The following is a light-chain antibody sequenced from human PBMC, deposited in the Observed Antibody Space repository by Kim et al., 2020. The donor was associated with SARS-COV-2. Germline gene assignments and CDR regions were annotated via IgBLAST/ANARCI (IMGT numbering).Light chain of an antibody. CDR3: QQSYRTPLT. V-gene: IGKV1-39*01. J-gene: IGKJ4*01. Sequence: ASVGDRVTITCRASQSIISYLNWYQQKPGKAPKLLIYTASSLQSGVPSRFSGSESGTDFTLTISSLQPEDFATYYCQQSYRTPLTFGGGTKVDIK. CDR2: TAS. CDR1: QSIISY.